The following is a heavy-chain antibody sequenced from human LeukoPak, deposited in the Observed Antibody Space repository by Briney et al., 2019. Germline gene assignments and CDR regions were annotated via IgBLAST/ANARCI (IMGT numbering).Heavy chain of an antibody. CDR3: ARDKRYFDWSPYYYYMDV. CDR2: IYTSGST. CDR1: GGSISSGSYY. V-gene: IGHV4-61*02. J-gene: IGHJ6*03. D-gene: IGHD3-9*01. Sequence: SQTLSLTCTVSGGSISSGSYYWSWIRQPAGKGLELIGRIYTSGSTNYNPSLKSRATISVDTNKNQFSLMLSSVTAADTAVYYCARDKRYFDWSPYYYYMDVWGKGTTVTVSS.